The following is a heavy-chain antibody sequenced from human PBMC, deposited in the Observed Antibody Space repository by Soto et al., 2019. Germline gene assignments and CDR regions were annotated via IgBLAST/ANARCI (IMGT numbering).Heavy chain of an antibody. CDR2: IIPILGIA. J-gene: IGHJ5*02. V-gene: IGHV1-69*08. CDR3: ARDGFEDSSGWLYNWFDP. CDR1: GGTFSSYT. Sequence: QVQLVQSGAEVKKPGSSMKVSCKASGGTFSSYTISWVRQAPGQGLEWMGRIIPILGIANYAQKFQGRVTITADKSTSTAYMELSSLRSEDTAVYYCARDGFEDSSGWLYNWFDPWGQGTLVTVSS. D-gene: IGHD6-19*01.